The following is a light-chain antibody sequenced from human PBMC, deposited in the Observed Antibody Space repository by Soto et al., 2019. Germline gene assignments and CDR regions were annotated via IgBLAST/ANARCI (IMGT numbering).Light chain of an antibody. CDR1: NIGSKS. CDR2: YDS. CDR3: QVLDIISGHYV. V-gene: IGLV3-21*04. J-gene: IGLJ1*01. Sequence: SYELTQPPSVSVGPGKTARITCEGNNIGSKSVHWYQQKPGQAPVVVSYYDSDRPSGIPERFSGSNSGDTAALTISRVEAGDEADYYCQVLDIISGHYVFGTGTKLTVL.